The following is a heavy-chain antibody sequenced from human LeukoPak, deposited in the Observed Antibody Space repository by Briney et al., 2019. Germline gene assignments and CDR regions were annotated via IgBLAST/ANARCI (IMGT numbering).Heavy chain of an antibody. V-gene: IGHV3-74*01. CDR1: GFTFGNFW. D-gene: IGHD3-10*01. J-gene: IGHJ4*02. CDR2: INTEGTST. CDR3: ARAPLMVRGITPPFDH. Sequence: GGSLRLSCAASGFTFGNFWMHWVRQAPGKGLEWVSRINTEGTSTNYADSVKGRFTISRDNAKNTLYLQMNSLRADDTSVYYCARAPLMVRGITPPFDHWGQGTLVIVYS.